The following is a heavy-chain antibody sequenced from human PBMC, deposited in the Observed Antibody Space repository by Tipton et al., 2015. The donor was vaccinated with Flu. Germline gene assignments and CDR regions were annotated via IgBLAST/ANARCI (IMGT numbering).Heavy chain of an antibody. CDR2: ISSSGSTI. CDR3: ARDHPPSITVLGEITDYFGMGV. V-gene: IGHV3-11*01. J-gene: IGHJ6*02. D-gene: IGHD3-3*01. Sequence: QLVQSGGGLVKPGGHLRLSCAASGFTFSDDYMSWIRQAPGKGLEWVSHISSSGSTINYADSVEGRFTISRDNAKNSLYLQMNSLRAEDTAVYYCARDHPPSITVLGEITDYFGMGVWGQGTTVTVSS. CDR1: GFTFSDDY.